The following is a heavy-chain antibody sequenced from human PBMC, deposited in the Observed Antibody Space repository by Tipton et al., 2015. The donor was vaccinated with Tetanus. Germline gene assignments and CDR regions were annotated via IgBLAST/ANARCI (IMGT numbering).Heavy chain of an antibody. CDR3: ARDKTGPGPIYWFDP. D-gene: IGHD2-21*01. J-gene: IGHJ5*02. CDR2: INCNSGGT. CDR1: GYAFSAYY. Sequence: QLVQSGAEVKKPGASVKVSCKTSGYAFSAYYVHWVRQAPGQGLEWMGWINCNSGGTTYAQTFQGRVTMTRDTSISTVYMELSRLRSDDTAVYYCARDKTGPGPIYWFDPWGQGTLVTVSS. V-gene: IGHV1-2*02.